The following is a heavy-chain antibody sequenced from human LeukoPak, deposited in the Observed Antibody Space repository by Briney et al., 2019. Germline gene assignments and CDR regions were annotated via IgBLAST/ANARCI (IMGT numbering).Heavy chain of an antibody. CDR1: GFTFDDYA. D-gene: IGHD4-17*01. CDR2: ISWSGGSI. CDR3: AKDNADYGDYVYGY. Sequence: GESLTLSCAASGFTFDDYAMSWVRQAPGKGLEWVSGISWSGGSIDYPDSVNCRFTISRDNAKNSLYLQMNSLRAEDTALYYCAKDNADYGDYVYGYWGQGTLVTVSS. J-gene: IGHJ4*02. V-gene: IGHV3-9*01.